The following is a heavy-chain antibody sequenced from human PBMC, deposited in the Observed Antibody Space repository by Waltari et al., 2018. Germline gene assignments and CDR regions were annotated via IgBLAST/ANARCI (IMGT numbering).Heavy chain of an antibody. Sequence: QVQLVQSGPEVKKPGSSVKVSCTASGDTFNNYAISWVRQAPGQGLEWMGRVSPVVGSTNILQKIQDRVTLTAETVTRTAYMDLGSLRSEDTAIYYCARDPGGYDYNLYCRGLDVWGQGTTVTVSS. CDR1: GDTFNNYA. D-gene: IGHD5-12*01. CDR2: VSPVVGST. J-gene: IGHJ6*02. V-gene: IGHV1-69*04. CDR3: ARDPGGYDYNLYCRGLDV.